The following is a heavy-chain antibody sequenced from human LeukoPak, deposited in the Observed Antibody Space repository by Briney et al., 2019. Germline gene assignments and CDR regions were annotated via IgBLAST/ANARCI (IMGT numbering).Heavy chain of an antibody. D-gene: IGHD6-19*01. J-gene: IGHJ4*02. CDR1: GYTFTGYY. Sequence: ASVKVSCKASGYTFTGYYMHWVRQAPGQGLEWMGWINPNSGGTNYAQKFQGRVTMTRDTSISTAYMELSRLRSDDTAVYYCARGIRMAVAGRGGEYWGQGTLVTVSS. CDR3: ARGIRMAVAGRGGEY. CDR2: INPNSGGT. V-gene: IGHV1-2*02.